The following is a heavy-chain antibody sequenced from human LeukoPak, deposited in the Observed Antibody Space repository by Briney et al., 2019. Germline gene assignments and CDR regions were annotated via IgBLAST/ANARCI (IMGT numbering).Heavy chain of an antibody. V-gene: IGHV4-59*01. CDR3: ARARAYGDYGY. CDR1: GGSISSYY. CDR2: IYYSGST. D-gene: IGHD4-17*01. J-gene: IGHJ4*02. Sequence: PSETLSLTCTVSGGSISSYYWSWIRQPPGKGLEWIGYIYYSGSTNYNPSLKSRVTISVDTSKNQFSLKLSSVTAADTAVYYCARARAYGDYGYWGRGTLVTVSP.